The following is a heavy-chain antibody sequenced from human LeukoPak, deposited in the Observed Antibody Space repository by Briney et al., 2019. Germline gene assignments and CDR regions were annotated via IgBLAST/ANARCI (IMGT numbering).Heavy chain of an antibody. Sequence: VKVSCKASGGTSSSYAISWVRQAPGQGLEWMGGIIPIFGTANYAQKFQGRVTITTDESTSTAYMELSSLRSEDTAVYYCARERRQYYYDSSGYFDYWGQGTLVTVSS. D-gene: IGHD3-22*01. J-gene: IGHJ4*02. CDR2: IIPIFGTA. CDR3: ARERRQYYYDSSGYFDY. V-gene: IGHV1-69*13. CDR1: GGTSSSYA.